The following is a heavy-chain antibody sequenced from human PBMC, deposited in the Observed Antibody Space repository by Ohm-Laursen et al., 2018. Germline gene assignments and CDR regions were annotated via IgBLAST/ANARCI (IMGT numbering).Heavy chain of an antibody. CDR3: ARPSGAGNYYYYGMDV. CDR1: GYTFTSYD. J-gene: IGHJ6*02. V-gene: IGHV1-8*01. CDR2: MNPNSGNT. D-gene: IGHD1-26*01. Sequence: GSSVKVSCKASGYTFTSYDINWVRQATGQGLEWMGWMNPNSGNTGYAQKFQGRVTMTTDTSTSTAYMELRSLRSDDTAVYYCARPSGAGNYYYYGMDVWGQGTTVTVSS.